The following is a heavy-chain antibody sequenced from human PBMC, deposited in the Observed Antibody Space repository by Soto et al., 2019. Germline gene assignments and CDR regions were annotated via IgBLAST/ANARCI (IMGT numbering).Heavy chain of an antibody. J-gene: IGHJ6*02. D-gene: IGHD5-18*01. V-gene: IGHV1-69*13. CDR1: GGTFSSYA. CDR2: IIPIFGTA. CDR3: ARDPTAMVATPVDYYYGMDV. Sequence: GASVKVSCKASGGTFSSYAISWVRQAPGQGLEWMGGIIPIFGTANYAQKFQGRVTITADESTSTAYMELSSLRSEDTAVYYCARDPTAMVATPVDYYYGMDVWGQGTTVTVSS.